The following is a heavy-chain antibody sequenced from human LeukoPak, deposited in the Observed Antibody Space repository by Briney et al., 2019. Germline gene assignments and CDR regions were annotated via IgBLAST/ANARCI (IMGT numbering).Heavy chain of an antibody. Sequence: SCKASGYTFTSYYMHWVRQAPGKGLEWVAVISYDGSNKYYADSVKGRFTISRDNSKNTLYLQMNSLRAEDTAVYYCARDRDGPMARGVINEFDYWGQGTLVTVSS. CDR3: ARDRDGPMARGVINEFDY. D-gene: IGHD3-10*01. CDR1: GYTFTSYY. CDR2: ISYDGSNK. V-gene: IGHV3-30-3*01. J-gene: IGHJ4*02.